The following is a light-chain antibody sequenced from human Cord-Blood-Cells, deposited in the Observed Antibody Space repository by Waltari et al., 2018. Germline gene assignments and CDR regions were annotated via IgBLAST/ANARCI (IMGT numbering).Light chain of an antibody. J-gene: IGKJ4*01. Sequence: EIVMTQSPATLSVSPGERATLSCRASPSVSNNLSWYQQKPGQAPRLPIYGASTRATGIPARFSGSGSGTEFTLTISSLQSEDFAVYYCQQYNNWPLAFGGGTKVEIK. CDR1: PSVSNN. V-gene: IGKV3-15*01. CDR3: QQYNNWPLA. CDR2: GAS.